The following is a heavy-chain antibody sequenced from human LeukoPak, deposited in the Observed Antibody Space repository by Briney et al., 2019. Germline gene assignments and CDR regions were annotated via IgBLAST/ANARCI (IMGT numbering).Heavy chain of an antibody. CDR3: ARSSGSSWYVHYYYGMDV. CDR1: GGSLSSSSYY. V-gene: IGHV4-39*07. CDR2: VYYSGST. Sequence: PETLSLTCTVSGGSLSSSSYYWGWIRQPPGRGLEWLGSVYYSGSTYYNPSLKSRVAISVDTSKNQISLKLSSVTAADTAVYYCARSSGSSWYVHYYYGMDVWGQGTTVTVSS. D-gene: IGHD6-13*01. J-gene: IGHJ6*02.